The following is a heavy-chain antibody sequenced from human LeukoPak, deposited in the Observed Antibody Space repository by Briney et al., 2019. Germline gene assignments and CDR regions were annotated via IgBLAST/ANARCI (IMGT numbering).Heavy chain of an antibody. CDR3: ARGDDDSITMID. CDR1: GFTFSTYW. V-gene: IGHV3-74*01. J-gene: IGHJ4*02. D-gene: IGHD3-22*01. Sequence: GGSLRLSCAASGFTFSTYWMHWVRQGPGKGLVWVSRIKSDGSTTSYADSVKGRFTISRDNAKNTLYLQMDSLTAEDTAVYYCARGDDDSITMIDWGQGTLVTVS. CDR2: IKSDGSTT.